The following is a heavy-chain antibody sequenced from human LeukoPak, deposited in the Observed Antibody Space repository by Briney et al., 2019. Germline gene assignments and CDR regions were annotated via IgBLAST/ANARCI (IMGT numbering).Heavy chain of an antibody. CDR2: MNPNSGNT. D-gene: IGHD5-18*01. Sequence: ASVKVSCKASGYTFTSYDINWVRQATGQGLEWMGWMNPNSGNTGYAQKFQGRVTMTRNTSISTAYMELSSLRSEDTAVYYCARGRRYSYGYGFDYWGQGTLDSVSS. CDR1: GYTFTSYD. CDR3: ARGRRYSYGYGFDY. V-gene: IGHV1-8*01. J-gene: IGHJ4*02.